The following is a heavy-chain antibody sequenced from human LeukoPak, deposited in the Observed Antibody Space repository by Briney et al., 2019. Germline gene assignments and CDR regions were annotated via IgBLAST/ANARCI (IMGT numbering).Heavy chain of an antibody. J-gene: IGHJ4*02. D-gene: IGHD5-12*01. CDR1: GFTFSSYS. V-gene: IGHV3-21*01. CDR2: ISSSSSYI. CDR3: ARVGSWQPLD. Sequence: PGGSPRLSCAASGFTFSSYSMNWVRQAPGKGLEWVSSISSSSSYIYYADSVKGRFTISRDNAKNSLSLQMNSLRAEDTAVYYCARVGSWQPLDWGQGTLVTVSS.